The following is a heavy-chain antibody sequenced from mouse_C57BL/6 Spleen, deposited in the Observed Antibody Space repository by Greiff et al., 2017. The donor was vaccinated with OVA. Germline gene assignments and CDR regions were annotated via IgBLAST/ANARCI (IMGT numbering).Heavy chain of an antibody. J-gene: IGHJ1*03. CDR1: GYTFTEYT. Sequence: QVQLKESGAELVKPGASVKLSCKASGYTFTEYTIHWVKQRSGQGLEWIGWFYPGSGSIKYNEKFKDKATLTADKSSSTVYMELSSLTSEDSAVYFCARHDYDGSSYSYWYYDVWGTGTTVTVSS. CDR3: ARHDYDGSSYSYWYYDV. D-gene: IGHD1-1*01. V-gene: IGHV1-62-2*01. CDR2: FYPGSGSI.